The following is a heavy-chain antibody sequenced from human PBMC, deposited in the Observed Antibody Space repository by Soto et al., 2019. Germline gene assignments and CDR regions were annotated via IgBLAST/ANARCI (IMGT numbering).Heavy chain of an antibody. CDR2: IIPIFGTA. Sequence: RASVKVSCKASGGTFSSYAISWVRQAPGQGLEWMGGIIPIFGTANYAQKFQGRVTITADKSTSTAYMELSSLRSEDTAVYYCARVNYDFWSGYPRAYYGMDVWGQGTTVTVSS. CDR3: ARVNYDFWSGYPRAYYGMDV. J-gene: IGHJ6*02. V-gene: IGHV1-69*06. D-gene: IGHD3-3*01. CDR1: GGTFSSYA.